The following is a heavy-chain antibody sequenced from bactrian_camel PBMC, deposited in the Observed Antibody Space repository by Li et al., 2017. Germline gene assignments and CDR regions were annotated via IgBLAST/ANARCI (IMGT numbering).Heavy chain of an antibody. J-gene: IGHJ7*01. D-gene: IGHD3*01. CDR2: LKSDGST. Sequence: QVQLVESGGGTVQSGGSLRLSCTATESGFTFDSSDVGWYRRDSHNECELISSLKSDGSTYSADSVKGRFTIFQDNVKKNILYLQMNDLKIDDTAIYYCAAGKAGAYGCDDGMPFLGKGTQVTVS. CDR1: GFTFDSSD. V-gene: IGHV3S55*01.